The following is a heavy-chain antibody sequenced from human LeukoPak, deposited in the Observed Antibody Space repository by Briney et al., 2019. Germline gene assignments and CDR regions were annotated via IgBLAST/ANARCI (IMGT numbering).Heavy chain of an antibody. Sequence: ASVKVSCKASGYTFTGYYMHWMRQAPGQGLEWMGWMNPNSGNTGFAQKFQGRVTMTRNTSKSTAYMELSSLTSEDWAVYYCARARGYSYGYSDYWGQGTLVTVSS. CDR1: GYTFTGYY. V-gene: IGHV1-8*02. CDR3: ARARGYSYGYSDY. CDR2: MNPNSGNT. J-gene: IGHJ4*02. D-gene: IGHD5-18*01.